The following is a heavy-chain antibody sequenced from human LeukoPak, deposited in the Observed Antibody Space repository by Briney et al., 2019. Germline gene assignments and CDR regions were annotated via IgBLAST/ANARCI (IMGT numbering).Heavy chain of an antibody. CDR2: INHSGST. J-gene: IGHJ5*02. Sequence: SETLSLTCAVYGGSFSGYYWSWIRQPPGKGLEWIGEINHSGSTNYNPSLKSRVTISVDTSKNQFSLKLSSVTAADTAVYYCARRGSSSWYGGWFDPWGQGTLVTVSS. CDR3: ARRGSSSWYGGWFDP. CDR1: GGSFSGYY. D-gene: IGHD6-13*01. V-gene: IGHV4-34*01.